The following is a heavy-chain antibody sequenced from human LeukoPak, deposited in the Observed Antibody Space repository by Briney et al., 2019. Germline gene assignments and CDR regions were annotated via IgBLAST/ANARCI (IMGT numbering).Heavy chain of an antibody. CDR3: ARVFHDSSGYYPYYFDY. CDR2: ISYDGSNK. Sequence: PGGSLRLSCAASGFTFSSYAMHWVRQAPGKGLEWVAVISYDGSNKYYADSVKGRFTISRDNSKNTLYLQMNSLRSDDTAVYYCARVFHDSSGYYPYYFDYWGQGTLVPVSS. CDR1: GFTFSSYA. D-gene: IGHD3-22*01. J-gene: IGHJ4*02. V-gene: IGHV3-30-3*01.